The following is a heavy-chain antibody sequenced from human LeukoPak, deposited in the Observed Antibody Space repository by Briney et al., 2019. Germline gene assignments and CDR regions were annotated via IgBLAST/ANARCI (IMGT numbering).Heavy chain of an antibody. CDR1: GYTFTSYD. V-gene: IGHV1-8*01. CDR3: ARSPMRRDILTGPAFDI. J-gene: IGHJ3*02. D-gene: IGHD3-9*01. Sequence: ASVKVSCKASGYTFTSYDINWVRRATGQGLEWMGWMNPNSGNTGYAQKFQGRVTMTRNTSISTAYMELSSLRSEDTAVYYCARSPMRRDILTGPAFDIWGQGTMVTVSS. CDR2: MNPNSGNT.